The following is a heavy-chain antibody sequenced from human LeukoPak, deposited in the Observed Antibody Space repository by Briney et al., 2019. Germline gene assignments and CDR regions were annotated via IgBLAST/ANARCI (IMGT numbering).Heavy chain of an antibody. V-gene: IGHV1-18*01. J-gene: IGHJ6*02. D-gene: IGHD6-13*01. CDR3: ARDVSAAAGIYYYYGMDV. Sequence: ASVKVSCKASGYTFTSYGISWVRQAPGQGLEWMRWISAYNGNTNYAQKLQGRVTMTTDTSTSTAYMELRSLRSDDTAVYYCARDVSAAAGIYYYYGMDVWGQGTTVTVSS. CDR1: GYTFTSYG. CDR2: ISAYNGNT.